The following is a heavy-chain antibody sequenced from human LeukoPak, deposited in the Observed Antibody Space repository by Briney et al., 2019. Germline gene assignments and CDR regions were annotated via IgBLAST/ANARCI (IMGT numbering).Heavy chain of an antibody. J-gene: IGHJ4*02. CDR2: ISSCSGHT. CDR3: ARHKYTSAWYDYDY. D-gene: IGHD6-19*01. Sequence: GGSLRLSCAASGFTFSDYYMSWIRQAPGKGLEWVSYISSCSGHTNYADSVKGRFTISRDNAKSSLYLLMNNLRAEDTAVFYCARHKYTSAWYDYDYWGQGTLVTVSS. V-gene: IGHV3-11*03. CDR1: GFTFSDYY.